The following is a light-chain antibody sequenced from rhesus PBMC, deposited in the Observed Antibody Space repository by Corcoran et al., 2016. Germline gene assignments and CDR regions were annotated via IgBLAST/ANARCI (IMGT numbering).Light chain of an antibody. Sequence: DIQMTQSPSSLSASVGDKVTITCHASQGIRSWLAWYQQKPGKAPKPLIYAASSFQSGDPSRFSGSGSGTDYTLAISSLQPEDFATYYYQQYDDLPLTFGPGTKLDIK. V-gene: IGKV1-19*01. CDR3: QQYDDLPLT. CDR2: AAS. J-gene: IGKJ3*01. CDR1: QGIRSW.